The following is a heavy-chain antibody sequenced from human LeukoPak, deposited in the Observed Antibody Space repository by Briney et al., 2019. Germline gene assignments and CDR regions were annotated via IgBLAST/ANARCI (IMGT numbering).Heavy chain of an antibody. CDR1: GFAFSTYT. D-gene: IGHD3-9*01. CDR3: AKDAYGGGFLTGYSYFDF. CDR2: ISHDDTHK. V-gene: IGHV3-30*04. J-gene: IGHJ4*02. Sequence: PGGSLRLSCAASGFAFSTYTMHWVRQAPGKGPEWVSVISHDDTHKYYADAVAGRFTISRDNAKNSLYLQMNSLRPEDTALYYCAKDAYGGGFLTGYSYFDFWGQGILVTVSS.